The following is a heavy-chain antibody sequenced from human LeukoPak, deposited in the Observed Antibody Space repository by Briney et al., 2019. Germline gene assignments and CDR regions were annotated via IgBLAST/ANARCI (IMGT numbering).Heavy chain of an antibody. D-gene: IGHD5-18*01. Sequence: ASVKVSCKASGYTFTGYYMHWVRQAPGQGLEWMGWINPNSGGTNYAQKFQGGVTMTRDTSISTAYMELSRLRSDDTAVYYCARDKGGYSLNWFDPWGQGTLVTVSS. J-gene: IGHJ5*02. CDR2: INPNSGGT. CDR3: ARDKGGYSLNWFDP. V-gene: IGHV1-2*02. CDR1: GYTFTGYY.